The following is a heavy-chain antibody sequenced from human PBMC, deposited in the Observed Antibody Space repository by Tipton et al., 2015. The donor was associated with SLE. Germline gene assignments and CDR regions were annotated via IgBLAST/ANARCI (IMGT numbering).Heavy chain of an antibody. J-gene: IGHJ4*02. CDR1: GFTFSSYS. CDR2: ISSSSSYI. Sequence: SLRLSCAASGFTFSSYSMNWVRQAPGKGLEWDSSISSSSSYIYYADSVKGRFTISRDNAKNSLYLQMNSLRAEDTAVYYCARELENYYGSGSYCFDYWGQGTLVTVSS. CDR3: ARELENYYGSGSYCFDY. V-gene: IGHV3-21*01. D-gene: IGHD3-10*01.